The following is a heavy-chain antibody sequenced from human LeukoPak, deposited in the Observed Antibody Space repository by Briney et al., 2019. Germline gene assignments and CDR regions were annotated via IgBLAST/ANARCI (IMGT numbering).Heavy chain of an antibody. J-gene: IGHJ4*02. CDR2: ISSSGSTI. D-gene: IGHD3-22*01. CDR3: ARDSYDSSGYYLVPPDY. CDR1: GFTFSSYE. V-gene: IGHV3-48*03. Sequence: GGSLRLSCAASGFTFSSYEMNWVRQAPGKGLEWVSYISSSGSTIYYADSVKGRFTISRDNSKNTLYLQMNSLRAEDTAVYYCARDSYDSSGYYLVPPDYWGQGTLVTVSS.